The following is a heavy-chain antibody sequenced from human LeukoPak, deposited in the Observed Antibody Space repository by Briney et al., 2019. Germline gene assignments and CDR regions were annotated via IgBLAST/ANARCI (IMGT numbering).Heavy chain of an antibody. J-gene: IGHJ3*02. V-gene: IGHV4-34*01. CDR2: INHSGST. D-gene: IGHD3-22*01. CDR1: GGSFSCYY. Sequence: PSETLSLTCAVYGGSFSCYYWSWIRQPPGKGLEWIGEINHSGSTNYNPSLKSRVTISVDTSKNQFSLKLSSVTAADTAVYYCERAGGYQGAFDIWGQGTMVTVSS. CDR3: ERAGGYQGAFDI.